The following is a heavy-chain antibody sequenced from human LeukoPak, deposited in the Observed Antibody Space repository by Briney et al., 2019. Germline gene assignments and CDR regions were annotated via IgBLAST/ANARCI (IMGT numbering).Heavy chain of an antibody. CDR1: GYAFTGYY. CDR2: INPNSGGT. V-gene: IGHV1-2*02. D-gene: IGHD3-10*01. CDR3: ARLYDGSGSYYKATATGYHYYGMDV. Sequence: ASVKVSCKASGYAFTGYYMHWVRQAPGQGLEWMGWINPNSGGTNYAQKFQGRVTMTRDTSISTAYMELSRLRSDDTAVYYCARLYDGSGSYYKATATGYHYYGMDVWGQGTTVTVSS. J-gene: IGHJ6*02.